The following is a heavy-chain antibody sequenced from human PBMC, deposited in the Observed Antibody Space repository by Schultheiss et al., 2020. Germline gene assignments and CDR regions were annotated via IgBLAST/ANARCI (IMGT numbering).Heavy chain of an antibody. CDR2: ISYDGSNK. CDR1: GFTFSSYA. D-gene: IGHD4-23*01. CDR3: ARGQSGGNSIDY. J-gene: IGHJ4*02. V-gene: IGHV3-30-3*01. Sequence: GSLRLSCAASGFTFSSYAMHWVRQAPGKGLEWVAVISYDGSNKYYADSVKGRFTISRDNAKNSLYLQMNSLRAEDTAVYYCARGQSGGNSIDYWGQGTLVTVSS.